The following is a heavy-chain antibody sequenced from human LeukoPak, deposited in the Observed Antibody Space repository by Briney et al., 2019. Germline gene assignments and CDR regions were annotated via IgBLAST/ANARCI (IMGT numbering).Heavy chain of an antibody. CDR3: AREETAAGTAFDY. CDR2: IYHSGST. D-gene: IGHD6-13*01. V-gene: IGHV4-30-2*05. Sequence: SQTLSLTCTVSGGSISSGGYYWSWIRQPPGKGLEWIGYIYHSGSTYYNPSLKSRVTISVDTSKNQFSLKLSSVTAADTAVYYCAREETAAGTAFDYWGQGTLVTVSS. CDR1: GGSISSGGYY. J-gene: IGHJ4*02.